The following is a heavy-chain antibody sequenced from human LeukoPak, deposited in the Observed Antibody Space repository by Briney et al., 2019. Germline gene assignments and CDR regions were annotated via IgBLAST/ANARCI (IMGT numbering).Heavy chain of an antibody. CDR3: ARLIVGSSSTGWFDP. CDR1: GYSFTSYW. J-gene: IGHJ5*02. D-gene: IGHD6-6*01. CDR2: IYPGDSDV. V-gene: IGHV5-51*01. Sequence: GESLKISCQAFGYSFTSYWIGWVRQMPGKGLECMGIIYPGDSDVRYSPSFQGQVTISADKSISTAYLQWSSLKASDTAIYYCARLIVGSSSTGWFDPWGQGTLVTVSS.